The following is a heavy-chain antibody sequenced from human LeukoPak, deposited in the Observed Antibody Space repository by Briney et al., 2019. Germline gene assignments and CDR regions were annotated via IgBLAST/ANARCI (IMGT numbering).Heavy chain of an antibody. V-gene: IGHV4-34*01. D-gene: IGHD5-24*01. CDR1: GGSFSGYY. J-gene: IGHJ4*02. CDR2: INHSGST. Sequence: KPSETLSLTCAVYGGSFSGYYWSWIRQPPGKGLEWIGEINHSGSTNYNPSLKSRVTISVDTSKNQFSLKLSSVTAADTAVYYCAGRWLDRDYWGQGTLVTVSS. CDR3: AGRWLDRDY.